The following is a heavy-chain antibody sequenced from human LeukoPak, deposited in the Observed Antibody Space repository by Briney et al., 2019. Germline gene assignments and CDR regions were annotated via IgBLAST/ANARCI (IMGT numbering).Heavy chain of an antibody. CDR3: ARVRKPYYDSSGYYYFDY. V-gene: IGHV4-39*07. CDR1: GGSISSSSYY. D-gene: IGHD3-22*01. CDR2: IYYSGST. Sequence: SETLSLTCTVSGGSISSSSYYWGWIRQPPGKGLEWIGSIYYSGSTYYNPSLKSRVTISVDTSKNQFSLKLSSVTAADTAVYYCARVRKPYYDSSGYYYFDYWGQGTLVTVSS. J-gene: IGHJ4*02.